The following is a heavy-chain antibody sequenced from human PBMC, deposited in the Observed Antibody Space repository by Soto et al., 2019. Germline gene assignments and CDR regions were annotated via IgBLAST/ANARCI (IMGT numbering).Heavy chain of an antibody. Sequence: EVQLLESGGGLVQPGGSLRLSCAASGFTFSSYAMSWVRQAPGKGLEWVSAISGSGGSTYYADSVKGRFTISRDNSKNTLYLQMNSLRAEDTTVYYCARNWVVTAIFGAGDYWGQGTLVTVSS. V-gene: IGHV3-23*01. CDR1: GFTFSSYA. CDR3: ARNWVVTAIFGAGDY. D-gene: IGHD2-21*02. CDR2: ISGSGGST. J-gene: IGHJ4*02.